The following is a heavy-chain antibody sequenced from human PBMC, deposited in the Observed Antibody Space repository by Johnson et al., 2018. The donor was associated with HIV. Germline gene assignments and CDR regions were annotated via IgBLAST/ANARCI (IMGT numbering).Heavy chain of an antibody. CDR2: IRYDGSNK. Sequence: QEQLVESGGGVVQPGRSLRLSCAASGFTFNSYGIHWVRQAPGKGLEWVAFIRYDGSNKYYADSVKGRFTISRDNAKNSLYLQMNSLRAEDTAVYYCARFRVQAAAGRGDAFDIWGQGTMVTVSS. J-gene: IGHJ3*02. V-gene: IGHV3-33*03. CDR1: GFTFNSYG. D-gene: IGHD6-13*01. CDR3: ARFRVQAAAGRGDAFDI.